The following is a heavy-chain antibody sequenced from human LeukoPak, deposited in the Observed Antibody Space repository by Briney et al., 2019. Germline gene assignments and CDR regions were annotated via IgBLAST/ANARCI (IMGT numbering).Heavy chain of an antibody. D-gene: IGHD5-12*01. CDR2: ISSSSTYI. V-gene: IGHV3-21*01. Sequence: GGSLRLSCAASGFTFSGYGMHWVRQAPGKGLEWVSSISSSSTYIYYADSVRGRFTISRDNAKNSLYLQMNSLRAEDTAVYYCARGDRSGGPYGMDVWGQGTTVTVSS. CDR3: ARGDRSGGPYGMDV. J-gene: IGHJ6*02. CDR1: GFTFSGYG.